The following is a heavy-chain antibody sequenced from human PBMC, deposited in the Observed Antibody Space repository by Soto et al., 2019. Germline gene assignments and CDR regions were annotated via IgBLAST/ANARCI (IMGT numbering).Heavy chain of an antibody. J-gene: IGHJ5*02. CDR2: ISGSGGST. CDR3: AKDIQRITIFGVVPTRGQNNWFDP. V-gene: IGHV3-23*01. D-gene: IGHD3-3*01. Sequence: GGSLRLSCAASGFTFSSYAMSWVRQAPGKGLEWVSAISGSGGSTYYADSVKGRFTISRDNSKNTLYLQMNSLRAEETAVYYCAKDIQRITIFGVVPTRGQNNWFDPWGQGTLVTVSS. CDR1: GFTFSSYA.